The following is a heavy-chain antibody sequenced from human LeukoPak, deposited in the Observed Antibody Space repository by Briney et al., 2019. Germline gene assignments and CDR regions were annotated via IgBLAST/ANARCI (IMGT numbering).Heavy chain of an antibody. Sequence: PGGSLRLSCADSGFTFSSYAMTWVRQAPGKGLEWVSTISGASGTTYYADSVKGRFTISRDNSKNTLYLQMNSLRAEDTAVYYCASRRDYDYAFDLWGQGTMVAVSS. D-gene: IGHD5-12*01. V-gene: IGHV3-23*01. CDR2: ISGASGTT. J-gene: IGHJ3*01. CDR1: GFTFSSYA. CDR3: ASRRDYDYAFDL.